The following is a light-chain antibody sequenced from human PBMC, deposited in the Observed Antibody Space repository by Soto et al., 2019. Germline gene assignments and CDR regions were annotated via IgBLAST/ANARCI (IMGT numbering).Light chain of an antibody. CDR1: SSDVGDYIS. CDR2: EVS. J-gene: IGLJ1*01. Sequence: QLVLTQPASVSGSPGQSISISCTGPSSDVGDYISVSWFQQHPGKAPKLMIYEVSNRPSGVSNRFSGSKSANTASLTISGLQAEDEADYYCTSYTSSTTLYVFGTGTKVTVL. CDR3: TSYTSSTTLYV. V-gene: IGLV2-14*01.